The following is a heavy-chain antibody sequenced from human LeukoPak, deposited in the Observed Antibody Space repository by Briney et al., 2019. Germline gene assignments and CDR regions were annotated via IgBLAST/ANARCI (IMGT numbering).Heavy chain of an antibody. CDR1: GYTFTGYY. V-gene: IGHV1-2*02. CDR2: INPNSGGT. CDR3: ARDRFIMEWLSNQVDY. J-gene: IGHJ4*02. Sequence: ASVKVSCKASGYTFTGYYMHWVRQAPGQGLEWMGWINPNSGGTNYAQKFQGRVTMTRDTSISTAYMELSRLRSDDTAVYYCARDRFIMEWLSNQVDYWGQGTLVTVSS. D-gene: IGHD3-3*01.